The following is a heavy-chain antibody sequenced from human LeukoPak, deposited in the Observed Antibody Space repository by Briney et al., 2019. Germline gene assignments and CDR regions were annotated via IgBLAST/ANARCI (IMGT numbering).Heavy chain of an antibody. V-gene: IGHV4-34*01. CDR2: INHSGST. CDR3: AGLRSGSYYRVFDY. D-gene: IGHD1-26*01. CDR1: GGSFSGYY. Sequence: SETLSLTCAVYGGSFSGYYWSWIRQPPGKGLEWIGEINHSGSTNYNPSLKSRVTISVDTSKNQFSLKLSSVTAADTAVYYCAGLRSGSYYRVFDYWGQGTLVTVSS. J-gene: IGHJ4*02.